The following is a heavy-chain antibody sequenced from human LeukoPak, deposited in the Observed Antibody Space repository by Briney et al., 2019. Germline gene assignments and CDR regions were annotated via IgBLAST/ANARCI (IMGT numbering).Heavy chain of an antibody. CDR1: GFTFSSYA. CDR2: ISGSGGST. V-gene: IGHV3-23*01. D-gene: IGHD6-19*01. Sequence: GGSLRLSCAASGFTFSSYAMSWVRQAPGKGLEWVSAISGSGGSTYYADSVKGRFTISRDNSKNTLYLQMNSLRAEDTAVYYCARGMWLATLQNYYGMDVWGQGTTVTVSS. J-gene: IGHJ6*02. CDR3: ARGMWLATLQNYYGMDV.